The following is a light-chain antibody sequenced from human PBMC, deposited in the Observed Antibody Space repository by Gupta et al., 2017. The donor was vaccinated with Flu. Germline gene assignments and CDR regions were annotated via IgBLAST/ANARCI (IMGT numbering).Light chain of an antibody. CDR3: QHENNWPHA. CDR1: QSVSSK. J-gene: IGKJ1*01. V-gene: IGKV3-15*01. CDR2: GAS. Sequence: PAALSVSPGERATLAGRASQSVSSKLEWYQQKPGQAPRLLIYGASNRANGIPARFSGSGSGTEFTLTISSLQSEDFAVYYCQHENNWPHAFGQGTKVEIK.